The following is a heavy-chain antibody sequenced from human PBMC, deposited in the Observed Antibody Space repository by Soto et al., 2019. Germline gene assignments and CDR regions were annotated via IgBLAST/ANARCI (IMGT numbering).Heavy chain of an antibody. Sequence: SETLSLTCTVSGGSISSYYWSWIRQPPGKGLEWIGYIYYSGSTNYNPSLKSRVTISVDTSKNQFSLKLNSVTAADTAVYYCANYSPDYYDSSGYYWPFDYWGQGTRVTVSS. D-gene: IGHD3-22*01. J-gene: IGHJ4*02. V-gene: IGHV4-59*08. CDR1: GGSISSYY. CDR2: IYYSGST. CDR3: ANYSPDYYDSSGYYWPFDY.